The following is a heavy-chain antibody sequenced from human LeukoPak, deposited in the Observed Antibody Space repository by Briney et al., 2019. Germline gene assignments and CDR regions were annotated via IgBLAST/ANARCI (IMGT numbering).Heavy chain of an antibody. J-gene: IGHJ4*02. Sequence: GGSLRLSXAASGFTFDDYAMHWVRQAPGKGLEWVSSISSSSSYIYYADSVKGRFTISRDNAKNSLYLQMNSLRAEDTAVYYCARVEPYCSSTSCYWRYFDYWGQGTLVTVSS. D-gene: IGHD2-2*01. CDR2: ISSSSSYI. V-gene: IGHV3-21*01. CDR3: ARVEPYCSSTSCYWRYFDY. CDR1: GFTFDDYA.